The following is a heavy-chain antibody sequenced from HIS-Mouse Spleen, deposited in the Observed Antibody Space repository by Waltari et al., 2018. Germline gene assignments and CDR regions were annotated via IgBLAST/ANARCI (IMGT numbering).Heavy chain of an antibody. J-gene: IGHJ2*01. CDR1: VGSISSNSYY. CDR3: AREIPYSSSWYDWYFDL. CDR2: IYYSGST. V-gene: IGHV4-39*07. D-gene: IGHD6-13*01. Sequence: QLQLQESGPGLVKPSETLSLTCTVSVGSISSNSYYWGWIRQPPGKGLEWIGSIYYSGSTYYNPSLKSRVTISVDTSKNQFSLKLSSVTAADTAVYYCAREIPYSSSWYDWYFDLWGRGTLVTVSS.